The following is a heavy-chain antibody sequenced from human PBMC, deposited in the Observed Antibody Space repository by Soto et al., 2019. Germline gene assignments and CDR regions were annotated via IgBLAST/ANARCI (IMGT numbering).Heavy chain of an antibody. Sequence: QVQLVQSGAEVKKPGSSVKVSCKASGGTFSSYAISWVQQAPGQGLEWMGGIIPIFGTANYAQKFQGRVTITADESTSTAYMELSSLRSEDTAVYYCRFRYSSGYGMDVWGQGTTVTVSS. J-gene: IGHJ6*02. D-gene: IGHD6-25*01. CDR1: GGTFSSYA. V-gene: IGHV1-69*01. CDR3: RFRYSSGYGMDV. CDR2: IIPIFGTA.